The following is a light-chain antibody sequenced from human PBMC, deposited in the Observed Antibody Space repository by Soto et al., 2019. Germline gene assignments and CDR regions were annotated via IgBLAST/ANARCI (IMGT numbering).Light chain of an antibody. CDR3: SSYTSRV. V-gene: IGLV2-14*01. CDR2: DVS. CDR1: SSDVGGYNY. J-gene: IGLJ1*01. Sequence: QSVLTQPASVSGSPGQSITISCTGTSSDVGGYNYVSWYQQHPGKAPKLMIYDVSNRPSGVYNRFSGSKSGDTASLTISGLQAEDEADSCCSSYTSRVFGTGTKLTVL.